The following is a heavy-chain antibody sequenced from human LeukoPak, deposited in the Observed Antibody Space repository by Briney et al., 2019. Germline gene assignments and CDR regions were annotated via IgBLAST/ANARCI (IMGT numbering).Heavy chain of an antibody. CDR1: GFTFDDYG. CDR2: INWNGGST. V-gene: IGHV3-20*04. D-gene: IGHD1-26*01. Sequence: PGGSLRLSCAASGFTFDDYGMNWVRQAPGKGLEWVSGINWNGGSTGYVDSVKGRFTISRDNPKNSLYLQMNSLRAEDTALYYCVADLLRGAYYYMDVWGKGTTVTVSS. CDR3: VADLLRGAYYYMDV. J-gene: IGHJ6*03.